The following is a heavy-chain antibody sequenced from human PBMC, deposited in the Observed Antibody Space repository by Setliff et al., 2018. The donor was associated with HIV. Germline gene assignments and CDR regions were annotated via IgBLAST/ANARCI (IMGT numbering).Heavy chain of an antibody. CDR2: INVGNGDT. V-gene: IGHV1-3*01. D-gene: IGHD3-10*01. J-gene: IGHJ4*02. CDR1: GGTFSSYA. Sequence: ASVKVSCKASGGTFSSYAISWVRQAPGQGLEWMGGINVGNGDTKYSPELQGRISITRDTSANTAYMELSSLRSDDTAVYFCARGALLAVFDFDHWGQGTQVTVSS. CDR3: ARGALLAVFDFDH.